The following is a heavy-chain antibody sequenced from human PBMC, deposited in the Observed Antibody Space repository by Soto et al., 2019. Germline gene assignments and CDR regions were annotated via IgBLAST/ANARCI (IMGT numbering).Heavy chain of an antibody. CDR2: ISGSGAST. CDR1: GFTFSDYA. J-gene: IGHJ4*02. CDR3: AKRLVPAPVDY. Sequence: GGSLRLSCAASGFTFSDYAMSWVRQAPGRGLEWVSVISGSGASTYHADSVKGRFTVSRDNSKNTLYLQMNSLRAEDTAVYYCAKRLVPAPVDYWGQGTLVTVSS. V-gene: IGHV3-23*01. D-gene: IGHD3-10*01.